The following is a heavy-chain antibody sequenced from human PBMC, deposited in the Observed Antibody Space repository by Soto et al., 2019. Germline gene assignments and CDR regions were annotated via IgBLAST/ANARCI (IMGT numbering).Heavy chain of an antibody. V-gene: IGHV3-23*01. Sequence: PGGSLRLSCAASGFTFSGYAMSWVRQPPGEALEWVSGISGSGGGTYYADSVKGRFTISRDNSKNTLYLQMNSLRAEDTAVYYCAKEGVYLVDTVKIDYWGQGTLVTVSS. J-gene: IGHJ4*02. D-gene: IGHD5-18*01. CDR1: GFTFSGYA. CDR3: AKEGVYLVDTVKIDY. CDR2: ISGSGGGT.